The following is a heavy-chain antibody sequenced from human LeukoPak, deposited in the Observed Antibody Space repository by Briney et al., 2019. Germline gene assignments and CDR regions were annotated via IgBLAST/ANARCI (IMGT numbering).Heavy chain of an antibody. CDR1: GFTFSSYW. D-gene: IGHD6-19*01. CDR3: ARDSSGWYADY. J-gene: IGHJ4*02. CDR2: IKQDGSET. Sequence: PGGSLRLTCAASGFTFSSYWMTWVRQAPGKGLEWVANIKQDGSETYYVDSVKGRFTISRDNAKNSLYLQKNSLRAEDTAVYYCARDSSGWYADYWGQGTLVTVSS. V-gene: IGHV3-7*01.